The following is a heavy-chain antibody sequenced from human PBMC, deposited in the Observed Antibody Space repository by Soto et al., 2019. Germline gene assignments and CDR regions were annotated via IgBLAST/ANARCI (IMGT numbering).Heavy chain of an antibody. Sequence: QVQLVQSGAEVKQPGASVKVSCRASGYTFTNYAIHWVRQGPGQRLEWMGWINAGNGKTKYSQKFQRRVTITRDTSASTAYMELSSLRSEDTAVYYCARDGAVAGNTNFDYWGQGTLVTVSS. CDR3: ARDGAVAGNTNFDY. CDR1: GYTFTNYA. CDR2: INAGNGKT. D-gene: IGHD6-19*01. J-gene: IGHJ4*02. V-gene: IGHV1-3*01.